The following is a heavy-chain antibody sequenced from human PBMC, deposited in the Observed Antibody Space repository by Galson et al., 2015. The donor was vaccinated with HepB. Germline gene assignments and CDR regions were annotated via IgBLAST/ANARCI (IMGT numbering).Heavy chain of an antibody. D-gene: IGHD2-2*01. Sequence: QSGAEVKKPGESLKISCKASGYSFTTFWIGWVRQMPGKGLEWMGIIYPGDSETRYSPSFQGQVTILADKSISTAFLQWSSLKASDTAMYYCTRLSEPQIVIIPGATSVYSYAMDVWGQGTTVTVSS. J-gene: IGHJ6*02. CDR1: GYSFTTFW. CDR3: TRLSEPQIVIIPGATSVYSYAMDV. V-gene: IGHV5-51*01. CDR2: IYPGDSET.